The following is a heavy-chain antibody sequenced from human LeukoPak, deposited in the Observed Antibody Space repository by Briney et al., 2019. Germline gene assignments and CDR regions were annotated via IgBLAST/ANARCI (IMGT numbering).Heavy chain of an antibody. V-gene: IGHV3-53*01. J-gene: IGHJ4*02. CDR2: IYSSGSI. D-gene: IGHD3-22*01. Sequence: GGSLRLSCAASGFTVSSNYMSWVRQAPGKGLEWVSVIYSSGSIYYADSVKGRFTISRDNSKNTLYLQMNSLRVDDTAVYYCAGEITTIEYWGQGTLVTVSS. CDR1: GFTVSSNY. CDR3: AGEITTIEY.